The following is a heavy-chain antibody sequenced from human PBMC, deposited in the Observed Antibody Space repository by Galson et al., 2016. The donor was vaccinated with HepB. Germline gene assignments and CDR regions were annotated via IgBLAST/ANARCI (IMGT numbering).Heavy chain of an antibody. J-gene: IGHJ6*02. Sequence: SLRLSCAASGFTFSNNAMNWVRQAPGKGLEWVAGISRSGGSTYYADSVKGRFTISRDNAKNSLYLQINSLRAEDTAVYYCARDWIPYYYYGMDVWGQGTTVTVSS. CDR2: ISRSGGST. D-gene: IGHD5-18*01. CDR1: GFTFSNNA. CDR3: ARDWIPYYYYGMDV. V-gene: IGHV3-21*01.